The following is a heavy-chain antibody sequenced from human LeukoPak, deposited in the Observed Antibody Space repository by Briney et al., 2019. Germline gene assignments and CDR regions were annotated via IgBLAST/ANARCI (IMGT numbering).Heavy chain of an antibody. V-gene: IGHV1-8*01. CDR1: GYTFTGYE. CDR2: MNPNSGNT. Sequence: ASVKVSCKASGYTFTGYEINWVRQATGQGLEWMGWMNPNSGNTGYAQKFQGRVTMTRNTSISTAYMELSSLRSEDTAVYYCASARYSSGWYEGLYFDYWGQGTLVTVSS. J-gene: IGHJ4*02. D-gene: IGHD6-19*01. CDR3: ASARYSSGWYEGLYFDY.